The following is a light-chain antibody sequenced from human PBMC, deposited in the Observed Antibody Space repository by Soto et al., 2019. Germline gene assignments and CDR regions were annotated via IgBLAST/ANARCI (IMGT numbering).Light chain of an antibody. V-gene: IGKV1-39*01. CDR1: QSISSY. Sequence: IKMTQSPSSLSASVGDRVTITCRASQSISSYLNWYQQKPGKAPKLLIYAASSLQSGVPSRFSGSGSGTDFTLTISSLQPEDFATYYCQQSYSTPSFGPGTKVD. J-gene: IGKJ3*01. CDR3: QQSYSTPS. CDR2: AAS.